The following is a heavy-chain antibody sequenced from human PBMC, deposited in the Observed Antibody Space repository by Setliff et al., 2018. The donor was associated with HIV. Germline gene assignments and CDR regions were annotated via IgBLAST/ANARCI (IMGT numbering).Heavy chain of an antibody. CDR1: GFTFGSSS. CDR3: VRGAGGLDR. V-gene: IGHV3-74*01. Sequence: GGSLRLSCAASGFTFGSSSMNWVRQAPGKGLVWVSHINQGGSSTSYADSVKGRFTISRDNAKNALYLQMNSLRAEETAVYYCVRGAGGLDRWGQGTLVTVSS. J-gene: IGHJ5*02. D-gene: IGHD6-13*01. CDR2: INQGGSST.